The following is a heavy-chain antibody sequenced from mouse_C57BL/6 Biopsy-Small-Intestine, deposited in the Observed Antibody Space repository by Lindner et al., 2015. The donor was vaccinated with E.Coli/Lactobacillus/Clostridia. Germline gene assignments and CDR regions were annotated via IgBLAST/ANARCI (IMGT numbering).Heavy chain of an antibody. CDR2: INPGSGGT. J-gene: IGHJ3*01. D-gene: IGHD2-1*01. CDR1: GYAFTNFL. Sequence: VQLQESGAELVRPGTSVRVSCKAPGYAFTNFLIEWIKQRPGQGLEWIGVINPGSGGTDLNEKFKARATLTADKSSSTAYMQLSSLTSEDSAVYFCATYGNFAYWGQGTLVTVSA. CDR3: ATYGNFAY. V-gene: IGHV1-54*01.